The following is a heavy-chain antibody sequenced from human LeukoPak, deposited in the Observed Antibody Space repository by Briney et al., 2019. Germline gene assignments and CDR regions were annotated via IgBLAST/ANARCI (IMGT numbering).Heavy chain of an antibody. CDR3: ARRPHTTSYDSSGYYYTGDYYYYMDV. D-gene: IGHD3-22*01. CDR1: GDSISSTSHY. J-gene: IGHJ6*03. CDR2: FYYNRNT. Sequence: SETLSLTCTVSGDSISSTSHYWGWIRQTPEKGLEWIGSFYYNRNTYYNPSLKSRVTISVDTSKNQFSLKLSSVTAADTAVYYCARRPHTTSYDSSGYYYTGDYYYYMDVWGKGTTVTISS. V-gene: IGHV4-39*07.